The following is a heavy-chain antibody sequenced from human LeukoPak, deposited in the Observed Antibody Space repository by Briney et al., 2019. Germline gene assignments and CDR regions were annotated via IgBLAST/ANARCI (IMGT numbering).Heavy chain of an antibody. CDR2: ISGRSTSI. V-gene: IGHV3-11*04. J-gene: IGHJ4*02. Sequence: PGGSLRLSCAASGFTFSNYYMSWIRQAPGKGPEWVSYISGRSTSISYADSVKGRFTISRDNAKNSLYLEMNSLRAEDTGVYYCVRDNLGAPFDNWGQGTLVTVSS. D-gene: IGHD1-20*01. CDR3: VRDNLGAPFDN. CDR1: GFTFSNYY.